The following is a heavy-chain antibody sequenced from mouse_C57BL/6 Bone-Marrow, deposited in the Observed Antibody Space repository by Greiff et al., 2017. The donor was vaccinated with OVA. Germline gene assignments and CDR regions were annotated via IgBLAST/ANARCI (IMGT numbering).Heavy chain of an antibody. CDR2: IYPRSGNT. CDR3: ARWGFYDGPLSY. D-gene: IGHD2-12*01. Sequence: QVQLKESGAELARPGASVKLSCKASGYTFTSYGISWVKQRTGQGLEWIGEIYPRSGNTYYNEKFKGKATLTADKSSSTAYMELRSLTSEDSAVYFCARWGFYDGPLSYWGQGTTLTVSS. V-gene: IGHV1-81*01. CDR1: GYTFTSYG. J-gene: IGHJ2*01.